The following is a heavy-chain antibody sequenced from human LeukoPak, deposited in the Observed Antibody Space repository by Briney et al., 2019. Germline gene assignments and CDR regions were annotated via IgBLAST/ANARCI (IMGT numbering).Heavy chain of an antibody. Sequence: GGSPRLSCAASGFTFSSYWMHWVRQPPGKGPVWVSRINSDGTTTSYADSVKGRFTVSRDNAKNTLYLQMNSLRAEDTAVYYCARVGSGGNCNWGQGTLVTVSS. J-gene: IGHJ4*02. CDR1: GFTFSSYW. CDR3: ARVGSGGNCN. D-gene: IGHD2-15*01. CDR2: INSDGTTT. V-gene: IGHV3-74*01.